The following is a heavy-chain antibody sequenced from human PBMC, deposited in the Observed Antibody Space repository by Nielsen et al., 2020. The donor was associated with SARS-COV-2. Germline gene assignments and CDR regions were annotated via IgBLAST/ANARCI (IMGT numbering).Heavy chain of an antibody. D-gene: IGHD6-13*01. V-gene: IGHV4-59*01. CDR1: GGSINSYY. J-gene: IGHJ3*02. CDR3: ARDPSSSWTGDAFDI. CDR2: LYHSRSV. Sequence: SETLSLTCTVSGGSINSYYWSWIRQPPGKGLEWIGFLYHSRSVNYSPSLRSRVTISGDTSNNQISLSLKSVTAADTAVYYCARDPSSSWTGDAFDIWGQGTMVTVSS.